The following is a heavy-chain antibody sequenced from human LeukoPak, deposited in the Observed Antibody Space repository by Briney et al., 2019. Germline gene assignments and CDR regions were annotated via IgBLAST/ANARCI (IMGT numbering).Heavy chain of an antibody. CDR1: GFTFSRYA. Sequence: GGSLRLSCAASGFTFSRYAMSGVGQAPGRGRGWGSSISGDGGLTYYADSVKGRFTISRDNSKNPLYLQMNSPRAEDTAVYYCAKDLEGSGYDFDYWGQGTLVTVSA. CDR3: AKDLEGSGYDFDY. J-gene: IGHJ4*02. D-gene: IGHD5-12*01. CDR2: ISGDGGLT. V-gene: IGHV3-23*01.